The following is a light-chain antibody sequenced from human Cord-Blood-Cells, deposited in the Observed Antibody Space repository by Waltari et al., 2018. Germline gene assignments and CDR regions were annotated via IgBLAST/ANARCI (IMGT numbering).Light chain of an antibody. V-gene: IGLV1-44*01. Sequence: QSVLTQPPSASGTPGPRVTLSCSGSSSHIGSNTVNWYQQLPGTAPKLLIYSNNQRPSGVPDRFSGSKSGTSASLAISGLQSEDEADYYCAAWDDSLNGPVFGGGTKLTVL. CDR3: AAWDDSLNGPV. CDR2: SNN. J-gene: IGLJ3*02. CDR1: SSHIGSNT.